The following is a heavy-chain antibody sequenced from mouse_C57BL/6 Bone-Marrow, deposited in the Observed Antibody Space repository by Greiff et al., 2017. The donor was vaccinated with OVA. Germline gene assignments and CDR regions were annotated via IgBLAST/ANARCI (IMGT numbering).Heavy chain of an antibody. V-gene: IGHV1-54*01. D-gene: IGHD2-2*01. CDR1: GYAFTNYL. CDR2: INPGSGGT. J-gene: IGHJ2*01. Sequence: QVQLQQSGAELVRPGTSVKVSCKASGYAFTNYLIEWVQQRPGQGLEWIGVINPGSGGTNYNEKFKGKATLTADKSSSTAYMQLSSLTSEDSAVYFCARSYGYLYYFDYWGQGTTLTVSS. CDR3: ARSYGYLYYFDY.